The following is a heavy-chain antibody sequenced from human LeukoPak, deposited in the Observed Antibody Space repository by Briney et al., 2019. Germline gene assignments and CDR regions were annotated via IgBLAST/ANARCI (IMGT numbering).Heavy chain of an antibody. CDR2: LYYSGST. Sequence: PSETLSLTCTVSGGFISSSSYYWGWIRQPPGKGLEWIGSLYYSGSTYYNPSLKSRVTVSVDRSKNQFSLKLSSLTAADTAVYYCARDATSWSGYYYPIYYFDYWGQGTLVTVSS. V-gene: IGHV4-39*07. J-gene: IGHJ4*02. CDR1: GGFISSSSYY. CDR3: ARDATSWSGYYYPIYYFDY. D-gene: IGHD3-22*01.